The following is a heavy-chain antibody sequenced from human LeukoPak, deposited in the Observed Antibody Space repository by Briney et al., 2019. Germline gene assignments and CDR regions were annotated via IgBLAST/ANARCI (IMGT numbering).Heavy chain of an antibody. V-gene: IGHV4-38-2*02. D-gene: IGHD6-19*01. CDR2: IYHSGST. Sequence: SETLSLTCTVSGYSISSGYYWGWIRQPPGKGLEWIGSIYHSGSTYYNPSLKSRVTISVDTSKNQFSLKLSSVTAADTAVYYCARVKRFSGWYCYYMDVWGKGTTVTVSS. CDR3: ARVKRFSGWYCYYMDV. CDR1: GYSISSGYY. J-gene: IGHJ6*03.